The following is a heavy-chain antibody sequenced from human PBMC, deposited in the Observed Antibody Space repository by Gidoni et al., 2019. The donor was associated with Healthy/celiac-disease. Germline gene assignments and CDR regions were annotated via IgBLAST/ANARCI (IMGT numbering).Heavy chain of an antibody. CDR2: ISSSSSYI. J-gene: IGHJ4*02. V-gene: IGHV3-21*01. Sequence: EVQLVESGGGLVKPGGSLRLSCAASGFTFSSYSMNWVRQAPGKGLEWVSSISSSSSYIYYADSVKGRFTISRDNAKNSLYLQMNSLRAEDTAVYYCARADSGYEWRDYWGQGTLVTVSS. D-gene: IGHD5-12*01. CDR1: GFTFSSYS. CDR3: ARADSGYEWRDY.